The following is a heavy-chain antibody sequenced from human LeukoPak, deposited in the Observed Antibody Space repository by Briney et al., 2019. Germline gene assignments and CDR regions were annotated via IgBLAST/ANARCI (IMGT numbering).Heavy chain of an antibody. Sequence: GGSLRLSCAASGVTFNRCSMNWVRQAPAKGLGWVGVMSRDRGEKWYEDSVKDRINISRDNSKNTVYLQMDSLRADDTAVYYCARGQVDGYYYFDLWGQGTLVTVS. CDR3: ARGQVDGYYYFDL. J-gene: IGHJ4*02. CDR2: MSRDRGEK. CDR1: GVTFNRCS. D-gene: IGHD5-24*01. V-gene: IGHV3-30-3*01.